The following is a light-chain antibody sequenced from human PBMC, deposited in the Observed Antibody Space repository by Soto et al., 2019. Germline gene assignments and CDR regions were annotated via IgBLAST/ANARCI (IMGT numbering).Light chain of an antibody. CDR3: QQRSNWPLT. V-gene: IGKV3-11*01. CDR2: DSS. CDR1: QSVSSY. Sequence: EIVLTQFPATLSLSPWERATLSCRASQSVSSYLAWYQQKRGQAPRLLIYDSSNRATGIPARFSGSGSGTDFSLTISSLEPEDFAVYYCQQRSNWPLTFGGGTKVEIK. J-gene: IGKJ4*01.